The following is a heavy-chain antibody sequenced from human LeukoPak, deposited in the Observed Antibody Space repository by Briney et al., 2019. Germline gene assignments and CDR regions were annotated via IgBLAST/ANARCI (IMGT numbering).Heavy chain of an antibody. V-gene: IGHV3-23*01. CDR2: ISGSGGST. J-gene: IGHJ3*02. Sequence: GGSLRLSCAASGFTFSSYAMSWVRQAPGKGLEWVSAISGSGGSTYNADSVKGRFTISRDNSKNTLYLQMNSLRAEDTAVYYCAKGGNPFDAFDIWGQGTMVTVSS. D-gene: IGHD4-23*01. CDR1: GFTFSSYA. CDR3: AKGGNPFDAFDI.